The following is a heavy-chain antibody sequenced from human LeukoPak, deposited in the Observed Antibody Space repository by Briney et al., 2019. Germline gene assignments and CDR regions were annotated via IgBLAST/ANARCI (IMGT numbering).Heavy chain of an antibody. CDR2: ISWNSGNI. J-gene: IGHJ4*02. V-gene: IGHV3-9*01. Sequence: GGSLRLSCAASGFTFDDYAMHWVRQAPGKGLEWVSGISWNSGNIGYADSVKGRFTISRDNAKSSLYLQMNSLRAEDTAVYYCARGGAVASFDYWGQGTLVTVSS. D-gene: IGHD6-19*01. CDR3: ARGGAVASFDY. CDR1: GFTFDDYA.